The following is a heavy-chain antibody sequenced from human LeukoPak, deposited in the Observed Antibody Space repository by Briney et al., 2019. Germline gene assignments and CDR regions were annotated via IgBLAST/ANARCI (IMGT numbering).Heavy chain of an antibody. CDR1: GYTFTSYG. Sequence: ASVKVSCKASGYTFTSYGISWVRQAPGQGLEWMGWISAYNGNTNYAQKLQGRVTMITDTSTSTAYMELRSLRSDDTAVYYCARDWKVRGVIMSPSFGMDVWGKGTTVTVSS. CDR3: ARDWKVRGVIMSPSFGMDV. D-gene: IGHD3-10*01. CDR2: ISAYNGNT. J-gene: IGHJ6*04. V-gene: IGHV1-18*04.